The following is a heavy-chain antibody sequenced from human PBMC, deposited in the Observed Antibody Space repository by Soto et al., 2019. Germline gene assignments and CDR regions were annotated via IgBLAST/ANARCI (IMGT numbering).Heavy chain of an antibody. Sequence: SETLSLTCAVYGGSFSGYYWSWIRQPPGKGLEWIGEINHSGSTNYNPSLKSRVTISVDTSKNQFSLKLSSVTAADTAVYYCARGGGYCSGGSCYSTLGWFDPWGQGTLVTVSS. CDR1: GGSFSGYY. J-gene: IGHJ5*02. V-gene: IGHV4-34*01. D-gene: IGHD2-15*01. CDR2: INHSGST. CDR3: ARGGGYCSGGSCYSTLGWFDP.